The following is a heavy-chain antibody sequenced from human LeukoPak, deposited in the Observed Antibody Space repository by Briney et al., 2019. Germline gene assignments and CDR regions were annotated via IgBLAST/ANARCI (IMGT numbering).Heavy chain of an antibody. CDR3: ARRGRCSGGSCDTETDY. J-gene: IGHJ4*02. CDR1: GASISSSSYY. Sequence: PSETLSLTCTVSGASISSSSYYWVWIRQPPGKGLEWIGSIYDSGSTYYNPSLKSRVTMSVDTSKKQFSLNLRPVTAADTAVYYCARRGRCSGGSCDTETDYWGQGTLVTVSS. D-gene: IGHD2-15*01. CDR2: IYDSGST. V-gene: IGHV4-39*01.